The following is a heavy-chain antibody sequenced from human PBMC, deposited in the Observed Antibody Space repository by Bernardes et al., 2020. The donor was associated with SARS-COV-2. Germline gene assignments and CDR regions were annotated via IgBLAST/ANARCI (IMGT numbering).Heavy chain of an antibody. CDR2: IRSKANSYAT. CDR3: TRLILGEPPYYYYYGMDG. J-gene: IGHJ6*02. D-gene: IGHD3-16*01. V-gene: IGHV3-73*01. Sequence: GGSLRLSCAASGFTFSGSAMHWVRQASGKGLEWVGRIRSKANSYATAYAASVKGRFTISRDDSKNTAYLQMNSLKTEDTAVYYCTRLILGEPPYYYYYGMDGWGQGTTGTVSS. CDR1: GFTFSGSA.